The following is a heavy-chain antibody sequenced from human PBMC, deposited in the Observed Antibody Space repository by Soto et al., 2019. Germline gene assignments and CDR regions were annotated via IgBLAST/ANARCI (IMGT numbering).Heavy chain of an antibody. J-gene: IGHJ6*02. D-gene: IGHD3-10*01. CDR2: ISYDGSNK. CDR3: ARDPDYYGSGRKKHYGMDV. Sequence: GGSLRLSCAASGFTFSSYAMHWVRQAPGKGLEWVAVISYDGSNKYYADFVKGRFTISRDNSKNTLYLQMNSLRAEDTAVYYFARDPDYYGSGRKKHYGMDVWGQGTTVTVSS. CDR1: GFTFSSYA. V-gene: IGHV3-30-3*01.